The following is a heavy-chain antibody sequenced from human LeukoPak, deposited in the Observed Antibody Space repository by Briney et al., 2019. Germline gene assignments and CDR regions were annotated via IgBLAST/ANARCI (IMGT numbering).Heavy chain of an antibody. Sequence: SETLSLTCTVSGGSISSGDYYWSWIRQPPGKGLEWIGYIYYSGSTNYNPSLKSRVTISVDTSKNQFSLKLSSVTAADTAVYYCARSNYPAYYYYYMDVWGKGTTVTVSS. CDR3: ARSNYPAYYYYYMDV. CDR2: IYYSGST. D-gene: IGHD4-11*01. V-gene: IGHV4-61*08. J-gene: IGHJ6*03. CDR1: GGSISSGDYY.